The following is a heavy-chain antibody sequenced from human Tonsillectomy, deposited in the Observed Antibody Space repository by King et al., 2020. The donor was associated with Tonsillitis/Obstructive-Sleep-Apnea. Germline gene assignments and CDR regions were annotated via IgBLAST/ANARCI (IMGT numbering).Heavy chain of an antibody. Sequence: VQLVESGGGLVQPGGSLRLSCAAAGLSFSSYEMNWVRQAPGKGLEWVSYIGSSGSTIYYADSVKGRFTISRDNAKNSLYLQMNSLRGEDTAVYYCVRDRLGWSFDLWGRGTLVSVSS. CDR2: IGSSGSTI. J-gene: IGHJ2*01. CDR3: VRDRLGWSFDL. D-gene: IGHD5-12*01. CDR1: GLSFSSYE. V-gene: IGHV3-48*03.